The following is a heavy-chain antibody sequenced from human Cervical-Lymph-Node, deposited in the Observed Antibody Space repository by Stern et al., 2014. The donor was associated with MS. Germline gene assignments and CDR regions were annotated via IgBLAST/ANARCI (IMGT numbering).Heavy chain of an antibody. CDR3: ARHDGWLPHY. J-gene: IGHJ4*02. V-gene: IGHV4-39*01. CDR1: GGSISRSTYY. Sequence: QVQLQESGPGLVKPSETLSLTCSVSGGSISRSTYYWGWIRQPPGKGLEWIGSIYYSGTTYYNPSLKSRVTIDTSTNQFPLRLTSVTAADTAVYYCARHDGWLPHYWSQETLVTVSS. CDR2: IYYSGTT. D-gene: IGHD5-12*01.